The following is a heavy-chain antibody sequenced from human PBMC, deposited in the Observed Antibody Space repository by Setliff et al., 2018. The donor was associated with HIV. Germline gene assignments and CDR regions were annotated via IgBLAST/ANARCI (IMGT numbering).Heavy chain of an antibody. CDR1: GGSISSHY. V-gene: IGHV4-59*04. J-gene: IGHJ5*02. D-gene: IGHD3-22*01. CDR3: ASRIYYYDESRVLREEGFVP. CDR2: IYHTGRT. Sequence: LSLTCTVSGGSISSHYWSWIRQPPGKGLEWTGSIYHTGRTYYNRSLESRLTISIDTSKNQFSLKLTSVTAADTAMYYCASRIYYYDESRVLREEGFVPWGQGTLVTVSS.